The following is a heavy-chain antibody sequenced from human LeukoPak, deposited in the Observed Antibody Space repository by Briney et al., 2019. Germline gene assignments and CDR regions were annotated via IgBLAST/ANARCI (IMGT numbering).Heavy chain of an antibody. D-gene: IGHD6-13*01. CDR3: ARDLYSSSWYFSDYFDY. Sequence: ASVKVSCKASGYTFTSYGISWVRQAPGQGLEWMGWISAYNGNTNYAQKLQGRVTMTRDMSTSTVYMELSSLRSEDTAVYYCARDLYSSSWYFSDYFDYWGQGTLVTVSS. V-gene: IGHV1-18*01. J-gene: IGHJ4*02. CDR2: ISAYNGNT. CDR1: GYTFTSYG.